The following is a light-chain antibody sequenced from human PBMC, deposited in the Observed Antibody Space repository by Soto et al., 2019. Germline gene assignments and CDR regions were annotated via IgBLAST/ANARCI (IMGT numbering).Light chain of an antibody. CDR3: SSYTSSSTLYVV. V-gene: IGLV2-14*01. CDR1: SSNVGGYNY. CDR2: DVS. J-gene: IGLJ2*01. Sequence: QSALTQPASVSGSPGQSITNSCTGTSSNVGGYNYVSWYQQQPGKAPKLMIYDVSNRPSGVSNRFSGSKSGNTASLTISGLQAEDEADYYCSSYTSSSTLYVVFGGGTQLTVL.